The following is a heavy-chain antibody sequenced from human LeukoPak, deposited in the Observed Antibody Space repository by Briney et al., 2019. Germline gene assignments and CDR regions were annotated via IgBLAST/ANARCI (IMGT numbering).Heavy chain of an antibody. CDR1: GYTFTDYY. J-gene: IGHJ3*02. V-gene: IGHV1-2*02. CDR2: INPDSGVT. Sequence: ASVTVSCKDSGYTFTDYYMHWVRQAPGQGLEWMGWINPDSGVTNYPQKFQGRVTITRDTSSSTAYMELIRLRSDDTAVYYCARDGTFDIWGQGTMVTVSS. D-gene: IGHD2-15*01. CDR3: ARDGTFDI.